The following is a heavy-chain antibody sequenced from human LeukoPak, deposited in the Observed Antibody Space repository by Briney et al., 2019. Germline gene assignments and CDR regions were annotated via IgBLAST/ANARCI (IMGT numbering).Heavy chain of an antibody. D-gene: IGHD2-2*01. V-gene: IGHV4-59*08. CDR3: ARHARSTFSTSWYDS. CDR1: GGSMTSYY. CDR2: IYYSGGT. Sequence: PSETLSLTCTVSGGSMTSYYWSWIRQPPGKGLEWIAYIYYSGGTNYNPSLKSRVTISVNTSKNQFSLKLSSVTAADTAVYYCARHARSTFSTSWYDSWGQGTLVIVSS. J-gene: IGHJ5*01.